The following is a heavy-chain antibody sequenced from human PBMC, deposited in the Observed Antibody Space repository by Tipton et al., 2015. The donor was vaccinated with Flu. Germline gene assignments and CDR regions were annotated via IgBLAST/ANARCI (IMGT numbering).Heavy chain of an antibody. CDR1: GGSFSGYY. CDR2: INHSGST. D-gene: IGHD3-3*01. J-gene: IGHJ6*04. CDR3: ASQRITIFGVARPLDV. V-gene: IGHV4-34*01. Sequence: TLSLTCAVYGGSFSGYYWSWIRQPPGKGLEWIGEINHSGSTNYNPSLKSRVTISVDTSKNQFSLKLSSVTAADTAVYYCASQRITIFGVARPLDVWGKGTTVTVSS.